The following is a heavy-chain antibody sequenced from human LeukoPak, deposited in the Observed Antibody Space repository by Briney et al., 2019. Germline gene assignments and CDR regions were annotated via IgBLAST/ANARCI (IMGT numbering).Heavy chain of an antibody. V-gene: IGHV4-59*01. CDR3: ARLGNSGYKGGGMDV. CDR2: FYYSGST. D-gene: IGHD5-12*01. Sequence: SETLSLTSTVSGASINHYYWGWIRPLPPGKGLEWIGYFYYSGSTNYNPSHKSRVSISADTSKNQFSLNLPSVTDADTAVYYCARLGNSGYKGGGMDVWGPGTTVTVSS. CDR1: GASINHYY. J-gene: IGHJ6*02.